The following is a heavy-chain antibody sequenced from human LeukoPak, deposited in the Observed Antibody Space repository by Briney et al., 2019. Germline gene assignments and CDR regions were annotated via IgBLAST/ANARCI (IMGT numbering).Heavy chain of an antibody. CDR2: INHSGST. V-gene: IGHV4-39*07. J-gene: IGHJ5*02. Sequence: SETLSLTCTVSGGSISSSSYYWGWIRQPPGKGLEWIGEINHSGSTNYNPSLKSRVTISVDTSKNQFSLKLSSVTAADTAVYYCARVKGGTSRGWFDPWGQGTLVTVSS. CDR3: ARVKGGTSRGWFDP. D-gene: IGHD2-2*01. CDR1: GGSISSSSYY.